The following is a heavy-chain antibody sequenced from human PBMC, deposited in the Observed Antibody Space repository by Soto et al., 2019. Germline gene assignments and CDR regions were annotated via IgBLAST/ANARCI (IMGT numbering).Heavy chain of an antibody. CDR1: GFTFSSYA. CDR3: AEWVSSVWYFAFDI. J-gene: IGHJ3*02. CDR2: ISGRGGST. Sequence: EVQLLESGGGLVQPGGSLRLSCAASGFTFSSYAMSWVRQAPGKGLEWVSAISGRGGSTYYADSVKGRFTISRDNSNNTLYLQMNSLRAEDTAVYYCAEWVSSVWYFAFDIWGQGTMVTVSS. V-gene: IGHV3-23*01. D-gene: IGHD6-19*01.